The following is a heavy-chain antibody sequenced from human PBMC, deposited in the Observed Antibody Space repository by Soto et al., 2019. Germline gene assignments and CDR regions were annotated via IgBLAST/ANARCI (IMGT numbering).Heavy chain of an antibody. Sequence: SVKVSCKAAGGTFSSYAISWVRQAPGQGLEWMGGIIPIFGTANYAQKFQGRVTITADKSTSTAYMELSSLRSEDTAVYYCAVPTTVTIDYYYGMDVWGQGTTVTVSS. V-gene: IGHV1-69*06. CDR1: GGTFSSYA. CDR2: IIPIFGTA. D-gene: IGHD4-17*01. J-gene: IGHJ6*02. CDR3: AVPTTVTIDYYYGMDV.